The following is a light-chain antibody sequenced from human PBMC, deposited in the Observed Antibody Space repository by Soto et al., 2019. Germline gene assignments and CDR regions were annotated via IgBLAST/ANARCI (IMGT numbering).Light chain of an antibody. CDR3: QQYESSPHN. J-gene: IGKJ3*01. Sequence: TVLTQSPGTLSLSPGERATLSCRASQSVSGRYLAWYQQKPGQAPRLLIEGASSRAAGIPDRFSGSESGPDFTLTISRVEPEDFAVYYCQQYESSPHNFGPGTRVEI. V-gene: IGKV3-20*01. CDR1: QSVSGRY. CDR2: GAS.